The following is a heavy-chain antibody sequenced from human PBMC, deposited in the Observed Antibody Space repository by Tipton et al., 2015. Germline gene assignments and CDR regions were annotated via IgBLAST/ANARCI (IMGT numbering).Heavy chain of an antibody. CDR3: ARGVGSYGYLGLLDY. CDR1: GFTFSSYW. Sequence: GSLRLSCAASGFTFSSYWMSWVRQAPGKGLEWVANIKEDGSEKYDVDSVKGRFTISRDNAKNSLYLQMNSLRAEDTAVYYCARGVGSYGYLGLLDYWGQGTLVTVSS. CDR2: IKEDGSEK. V-gene: IGHV3-7*01. D-gene: IGHD5-18*01. J-gene: IGHJ4*02.